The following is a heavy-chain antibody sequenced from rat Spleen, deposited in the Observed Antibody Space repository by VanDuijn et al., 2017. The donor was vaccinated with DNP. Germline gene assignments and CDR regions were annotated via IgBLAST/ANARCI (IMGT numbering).Heavy chain of an antibody. V-gene: IGHV3-1*01. D-gene: IGHD1-11*01. Sequence: EVQLQESGPGLVKPSQSLSLSCSVTGYSITSYYWGWIRKFPGNKMAWIGHISYSGRTTYNPSLKSRISISRDTSKNQFFLQLNSVSTDDTATYYCARWRIGPHYFDYWGQGVMVTVSS. CDR2: ISYSGRT. CDR3: ARWRIGPHYFDY. J-gene: IGHJ2*01. CDR1: GYSITSYY.